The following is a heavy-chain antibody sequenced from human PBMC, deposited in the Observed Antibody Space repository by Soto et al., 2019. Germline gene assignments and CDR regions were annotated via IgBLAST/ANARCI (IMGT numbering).Heavy chain of an antibody. CDR2: IIPIFGTA. V-gene: IGHV1-69*01. CDR1: GGTFSSYA. Sequence: QVQLVQSGADVKKPGSSVKVSCKASGGTFSSYAISWVRQAPGQGLEWMGGIIPIFGTANYAQKFQGRVTITADESTSTAHMELSSLRSEETAVYYCAILLKAAAGTRWNGMDVWGQGTTVTVSS. D-gene: IGHD6-13*01. J-gene: IGHJ6*02. CDR3: AILLKAAAGTRWNGMDV.